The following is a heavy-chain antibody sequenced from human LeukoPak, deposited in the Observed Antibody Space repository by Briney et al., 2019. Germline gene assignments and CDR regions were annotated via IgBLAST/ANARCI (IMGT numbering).Heavy chain of an antibody. CDR3: AKGTDFWSGYFDY. CDR2: ISGSGGST. Sequence: LPGGSLRLSCAASGFTFRNYAMSWVRQAPGKGLEWVSGISGSGGSTYYADSVKSRFTISRDNSKDTLYLQVNSLRAEDTAVYYCAKGTDFWSGYFDYWGQGTLVTVSS. J-gene: IGHJ4*02. V-gene: IGHV3-23*01. D-gene: IGHD3-3*01. CDR1: GFTFRNYA.